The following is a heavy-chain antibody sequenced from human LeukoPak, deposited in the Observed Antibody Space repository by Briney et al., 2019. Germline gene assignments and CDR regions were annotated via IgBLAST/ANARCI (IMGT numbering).Heavy chain of an antibody. V-gene: IGHV4-4*07. J-gene: IGHJ4*02. CDR1: GGSISSYY. CDR2: FYTSGSS. D-gene: IGHD6-13*01. CDR3: ARGIAAFDY. Sequence: SETLSLTCTVSGGSISSYYWSWIRQPAGKGLEWIGRFYTSGSSNYNPSLKSRVTMSVDTSKNQFSLKPSSSSAADTAVYQCARGIAAFDYWGQGTLVTVSS.